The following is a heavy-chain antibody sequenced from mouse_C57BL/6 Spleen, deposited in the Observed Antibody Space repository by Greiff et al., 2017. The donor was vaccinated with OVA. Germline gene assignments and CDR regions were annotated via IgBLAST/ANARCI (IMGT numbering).Heavy chain of an antibody. J-gene: IGHJ2*01. D-gene: IGHD2-5*01. CDR1: GFTFSDYG. V-gene: IGHV5-17*01. CDR2: ISSGSSTI. Sequence: EVKLVESGGGLVNPARYLKLSCAASGFTFSDYGMHWVRQAPEKGLEWVAYISSGSSTIYYADTVKGRFTISRDNATNTLFLHLTSLRSEDTAMYYYSRACSNYPYYFDYWGQGTTLTVSS. CDR3: SRACSNYPYYFDY.